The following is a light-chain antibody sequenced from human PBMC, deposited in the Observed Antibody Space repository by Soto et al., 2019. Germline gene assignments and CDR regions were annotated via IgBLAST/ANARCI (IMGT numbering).Light chain of an antibody. J-gene: IGKJ1*01. V-gene: IGKV1-5*01. CDR1: QTISSW. CDR3: QQYSSFSRT. Sequence: DIQMTQSPSTLFASVGDRVTITCRASQTISSWLAWYQQKPGKAPELLIYDASTLESGVPSRFSGSGSGTEFSLTISSLQPDDFATFYCQQYSSFSRTFGQGTKVDI. CDR2: DAS.